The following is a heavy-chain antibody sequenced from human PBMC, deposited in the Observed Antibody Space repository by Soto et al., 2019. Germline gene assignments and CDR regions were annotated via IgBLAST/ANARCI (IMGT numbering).Heavy chain of an antibody. D-gene: IGHD6-13*01. J-gene: IGHJ4*02. CDR3: AKVVRVWQQLIFGGIYY. V-gene: IGHV3-23*01. CDR2: ISGSGGST. Sequence: EVQLLESGGGLVQPGGSLRLSCAASGFTFSSYAMSWVRQAPGKGLEWVSAISGSGGSTYYADSVKGRFTISRDNSKNTLYLQMNSLRAEDTAVYYCAKVVRVWQQLIFGGIYYWGQGTLVTVSS. CDR1: GFTFSSYA.